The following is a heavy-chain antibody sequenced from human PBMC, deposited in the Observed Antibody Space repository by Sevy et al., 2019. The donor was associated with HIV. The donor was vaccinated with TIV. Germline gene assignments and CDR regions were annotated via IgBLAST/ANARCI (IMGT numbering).Heavy chain of an antibody. V-gene: IGHV3-30*04. CDR3: ARDVGDFWTRLDY. CDR2: MSYDGSNK. J-gene: IGHJ4*02. D-gene: IGHD3-3*01. CDR1: GFTFSSYA. Sequence: GGSLRLSCAASGFTFSSYAMHWVRQAPGKGLEWVGVMSYDGSNKYYADSVKGRFTISGDNSKNTLYLQMNSLRGEDTAVYYCARDVGDFWTRLDYWGQGTLVTVSS.